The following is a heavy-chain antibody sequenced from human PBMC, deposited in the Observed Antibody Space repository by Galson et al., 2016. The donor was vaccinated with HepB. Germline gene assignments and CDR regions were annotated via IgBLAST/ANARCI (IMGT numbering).Heavy chain of an antibody. Sequence: SLRLSCAASGFTFRTDAMAWVRQAPGKGLEWVSTISGSSSNIYYSDSVKGRFTISGDNSKNTLYLQMNSLRVEDTALYYCAKDRIAAHGMDVWGKGTTVTVSS. J-gene: IGHJ6*04. V-gene: IGHV3-23*01. CDR3: AKDRIAAHGMDV. D-gene: IGHD6-13*01. CDR2: ISGSSSNI. CDR1: GFTFRTDA.